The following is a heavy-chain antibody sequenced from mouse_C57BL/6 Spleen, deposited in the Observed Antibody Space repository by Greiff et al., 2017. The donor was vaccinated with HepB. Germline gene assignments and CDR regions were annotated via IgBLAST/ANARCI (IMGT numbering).Heavy chain of an antibody. Sequence: QVQLQQSGPELVKPGASVKISCKASGYAFSSSWMNWVKQRPGKGLEWIGRIYPGDGDTNYNGKFKGKATLTADKSSSTAYMQLSSLTSEDSAVYFCARPLTTVVAEGYFDYWGQGTTLTVSS. CDR3: ARPLTTVVAEGYFDY. V-gene: IGHV1-82*01. J-gene: IGHJ2*01. CDR1: GYAFSSSW. CDR2: IYPGDGDT. D-gene: IGHD1-1*01.